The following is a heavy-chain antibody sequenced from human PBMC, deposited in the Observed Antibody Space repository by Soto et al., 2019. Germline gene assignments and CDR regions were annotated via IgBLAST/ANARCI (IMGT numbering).Heavy chain of an antibody. CDR1: GFTFDDYA. Sequence: EVQLVESGGVVVQPGGSLRLSCAASGFTFDDYAMHWVRQAPGKGLEWVSLISWDGGSTYYADSVKGRFTISRDNSKISLYLQMNSLRAEDTALYYCAKDIWHDDSSGYSGNWFDPWGQGTLVTVSS. J-gene: IGHJ5*02. D-gene: IGHD3-22*01. CDR2: ISWDGGST. V-gene: IGHV3-43D*04. CDR3: AKDIWHDDSSGYSGNWFDP.